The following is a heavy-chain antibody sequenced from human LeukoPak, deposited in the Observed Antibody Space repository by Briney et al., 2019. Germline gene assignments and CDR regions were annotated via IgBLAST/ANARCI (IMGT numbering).Heavy chain of an antibody. D-gene: IGHD3-10*01. V-gene: IGHV3-48*04. Sequence: GGSLRLSCAVSGFNFSSYSMNWVRQAPGKGLEWVSYISSSSSTIYYVDSVKGRFTISRDNAKNSLYLQMSSLRAEDTAVYYCAKRGSYYYYIDVWGKGTTVTVSS. CDR3: AKRGSYYYYIDV. J-gene: IGHJ6*03. CDR2: ISSSSSTI. CDR1: GFNFSSYS.